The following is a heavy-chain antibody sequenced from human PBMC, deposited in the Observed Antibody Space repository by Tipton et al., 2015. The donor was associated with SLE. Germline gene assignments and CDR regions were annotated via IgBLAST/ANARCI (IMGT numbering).Heavy chain of an antibody. CDR3: AKSSWGLGGYDPLGYFDL. CDR1: GGTFSSYA. V-gene: IGHV1-69*05. J-gene: IGHJ2*01. CDR2: IIPTFGTA. D-gene: IGHD5-12*01. Sequence: QSGAEVKKPGSSVKVSCKASGGTFSSYAISWVRQAPGQGLEWMGGIIPTFGTANYAQKFQGRVTITTDESTSTAYMELSSLRSEDTALYYCAKSSWGLGGYDPLGYFDLWGRGTLVTVSS.